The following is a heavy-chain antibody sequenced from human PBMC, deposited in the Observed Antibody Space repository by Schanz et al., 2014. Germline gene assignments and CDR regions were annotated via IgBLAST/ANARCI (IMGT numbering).Heavy chain of an antibody. CDR2: VFYTGTT. D-gene: IGHD4-17*01. J-gene: IGHJ4*02. CDR3: VRDTDYHFDY. Sequence: QVQLQESGPGLVKPSQTLSLTCAVSGGSISSGGYSWSWIRQPPGKGLEWIGNVFYTGTTYTNPSLRSRLPLSVDPSNNQFPLKLTSVTAADTAVYYCVRDTDYHFDYWGQGTLVTVSS. CDR1: GGSISSGGYS. V-gene: IGHV4-30-4*07.